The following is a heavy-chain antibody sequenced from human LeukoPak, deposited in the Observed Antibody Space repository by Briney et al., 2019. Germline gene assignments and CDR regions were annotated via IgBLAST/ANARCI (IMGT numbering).Heavy chain of an antibody. J-gene: IGHJ3*02. CDR2: IYYSGST. D-gene: IGHD4-23*01. CDR3: ARDMGTTVVPGILDAFDI. CDR1: GGSISSGGYY. V-gene: IGHV4-31*03. Sequence: SETLSLTCTVSGGSISSGGYYWSWIRQHPGKGLEWIGYIYYSGSTYYNPSLKSRVTISVDTSKNQFSLKLGSVTAANTAVYYCARDMGTTVVPGILDAFDIWGQGTMVTVSS.